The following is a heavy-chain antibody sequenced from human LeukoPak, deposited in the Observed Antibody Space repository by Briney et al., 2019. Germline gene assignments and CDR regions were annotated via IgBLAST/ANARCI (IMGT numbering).Heavy chain of an antibody. CDR2: INAGNGNT. Sequence: GASVKVSCKASGYTFANYVIYWVRQAPGQRLEWMGWINAGNGNTKYSQKFQGRVTITRDTSASTAYMELSSLRSEDTAVYYCARGHWNDGEKYYFDYWGQGTLVTVSS. J-gene: IGHJ4*02. D-gene: IGHD1-1*01. CDR1: GYTFANYV. V-gene: IGHV1-3*01. CDR3: ARGHWNDGEKYYFDY.